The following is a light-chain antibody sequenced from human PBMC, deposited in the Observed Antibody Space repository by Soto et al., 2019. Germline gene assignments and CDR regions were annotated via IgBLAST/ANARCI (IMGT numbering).Light chain of an antibody. Sequence: SYELTQPPSVSVSPGQTASITCSGDKLGDKYACWYQQKPGQSPVLVIYQDSKRPSGIPERFSGSNSGNTATLTISGTQAMDAAEYYCQAWDSSTYVFGTGTKV. J-gene: IGLJ1*01. CDR1: KLGDKY. V-gene: IGLV3-1*01. CDR3: QAWDSSTYV. CDR2: QDS.